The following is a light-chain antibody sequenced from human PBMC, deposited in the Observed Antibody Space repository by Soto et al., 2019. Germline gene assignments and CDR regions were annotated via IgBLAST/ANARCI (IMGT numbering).Light chain of an antibody. V-gene: IGKV1-39*01. CDR1: QSISRY. J-gene: IGKJ1*01. CDR3: QQTYHTPRT. Sequence: DIEMTQSPSSLSATVGDRVTITCRASQSISRYLNWYQQKPGNAPNLLIYDASTLDSGVPSRFSACGSETDFTLTISNLQAEDFATYYCQQTYHTPRTFGPGTKVEVK. CDR2: DAS.